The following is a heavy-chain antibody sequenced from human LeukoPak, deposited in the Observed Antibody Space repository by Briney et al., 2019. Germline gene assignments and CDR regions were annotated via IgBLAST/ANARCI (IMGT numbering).Heavy chain of an antibody. CDR1: GGSISSGSYY. V-gene: IGHV4-61*02. Sequence: PSQTLSLTCTVSGGSISSGSYYWSWIRQPAGKGLEWIGRIYTSGSTNYNPSLKSRVTISVDTSKNQFSLKLSSVTAADTAVYYCARDRTSGFGVVIIPDAFDIWGQGTMVTVSS. D-gene: IGHD3-3*01. CDR3: ARDRTSGFGVVIIPDAFDI. CDR2: IYTSGST. J-gene: IGHJ3*02.